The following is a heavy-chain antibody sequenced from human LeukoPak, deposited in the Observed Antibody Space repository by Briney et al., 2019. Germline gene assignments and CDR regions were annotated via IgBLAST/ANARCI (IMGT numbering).Heavy chain of an antibody. J-gene: IGHJ4*02. CDR2: IGTAGDT. D-gene: IGHD5-24*01. CDR3: ARGQDGYNHLDY. Sequence: GGSLRLSCAASGFTFSSYDMHWVRQATGKGLEWVSSIGTAGDTYYPGSVKGRFTISRENAKNSLSLQMNSLRAEDTAVYYCARGQDGYNHLDYWGQGTLVTVSS. CDR1: GFTFSSYD. V-gene: IGHV3-13*01.